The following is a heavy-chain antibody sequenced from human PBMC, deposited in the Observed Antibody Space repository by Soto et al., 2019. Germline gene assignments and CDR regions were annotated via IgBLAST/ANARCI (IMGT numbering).Heavy chain of an antibody. D-gene: IGHD2-8*01. V-gene: IGHV3-11*06. Sequence: GGSLRLSCVASGFTFSDYYLSWIRQAPGKGLEWVSYISTSSAYIKYADSLKGRFSISRDNANNSLYLQMNSLRSEDTAVYYCARNKGRDIVHVPTGMTDSDAFDIWGQGTLVTVSS. CDR1: GFTFSDYY. CDR3: ARNKGRDIVHVPTGMTDSDAFDI. CDR2: ISTSSAYI. J-gene: IGHJ3*02.